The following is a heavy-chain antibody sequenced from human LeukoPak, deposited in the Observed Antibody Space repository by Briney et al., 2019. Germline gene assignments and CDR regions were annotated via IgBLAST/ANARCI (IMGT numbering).Heavy chain of an antibody. D-gene: IGHD6-13*01. J-gene: IGHJ3*02. Sequence: EPSETLSLTCTVSGASISFYYWSWIRQPPGKGVEWIGYIYYSGSTNYNPSLKSRVTMSIDTSKNHFSLNLNSVTAADTAIYYCALDSSGWSDDSFDIWGQGTMVTVSS. V-gene: IGHV4-59*01. CDR1: GASISFYY. CDR3: ALDSSGWSDDSFDI. CDR2: IYYSGST.